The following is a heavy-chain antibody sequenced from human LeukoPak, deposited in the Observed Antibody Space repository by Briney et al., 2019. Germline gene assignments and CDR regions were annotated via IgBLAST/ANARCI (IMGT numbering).Heavy chain of an antibody. CDR2: INPSGSST. D-gene: IGHD3-22*01. Sequence: ASVKVSCKTSGYVFTNYYFHWVRQAPGQGLEWMGIINPSGSSTNYSQEFQGRVSMTSDTSTSTVYMELRSLRFEDTAVYFCARAADSSGPVIDFWGQGTLVTVSS. CDR1: GYVFTNYY. V-gene: IGHV1-46*01. J-gene: IGHJ4*02. CDR3: ARAADSSGPVIDF.